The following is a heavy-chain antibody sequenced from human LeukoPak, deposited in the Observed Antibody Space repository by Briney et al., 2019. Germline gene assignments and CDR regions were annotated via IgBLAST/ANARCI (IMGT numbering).Heavy chain of an antibody. CDR1: GYTFTSYD. CDR3: ARGLDPEMATEYNWFDH. Sequence: ASVKASCKASGYTFTSYDINWVRQATGQGLEWMGWMNPNSGNTGYAQKFQGRVTMTRNTSISTAYMELSSLRSEDTAVYYCARGLDPEMATEYNWFDHWGQGTLVTVSS. V-gene: IGHV1-8*01. D-gene: IGHD5-24*01. CDR2: MNPNSGNT. J-gene: IGHJ5*02.